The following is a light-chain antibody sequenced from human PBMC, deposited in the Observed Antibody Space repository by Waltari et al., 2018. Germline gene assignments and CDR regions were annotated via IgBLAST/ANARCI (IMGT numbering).Light chain of an antibody. Sequence: TCRASQGIYTFVAWYQQKPGKAPKSLIYAASTLQSGVPSRFSGSGSGTDFTLTISSLQPEDFATYYCQQVNNYQFNFGQGTKVEIK. J-gene: IGKJ2*01. V-gene: IGKV1-9*01. CDR2: AAS. CDR1: QGIYTF. CDR3: QQVNNYQFN.